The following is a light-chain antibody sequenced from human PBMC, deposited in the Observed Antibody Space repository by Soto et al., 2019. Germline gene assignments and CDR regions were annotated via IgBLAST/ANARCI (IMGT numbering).Light chain of an antibody. CDR2: DVS. V-gene: IGLV2-14*03. CDR1: SSDVGGYNY. Sequence: QSALTQPASVSGSPGQSIAISCTGTSSDVGGYNYVSWYQHHPGKAPKLMIYDVSNRPSGVSNRFSGSKSGNTASLTISGLQAEDEADYYCSSYTSNSTLYVVGTGTKVTVL. CDR3: SSYTSNSTLYV. J-gene: IGLJ1*01.